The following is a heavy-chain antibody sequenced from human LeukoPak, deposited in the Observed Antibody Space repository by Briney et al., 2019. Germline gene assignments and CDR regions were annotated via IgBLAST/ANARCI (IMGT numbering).Heavy chain of an antibody. D-gene: IGHD5-12*01. V-gene: IGHV1-18*01. CDR3: ARYHDYGY. CDR1: GYTFTSYG. CDR2: ISAYNGNT. Sequence: ASVKLSCKASGYTFTSYGISWVRQAPGLGLEWMGWISAYNGNTKYAQKLPGRVTMTTDTSTSTAYMELRSLRSDDTDVYYCARYHDYGYWGQGTLVTVSS. J-gene: IGHJ4*02.